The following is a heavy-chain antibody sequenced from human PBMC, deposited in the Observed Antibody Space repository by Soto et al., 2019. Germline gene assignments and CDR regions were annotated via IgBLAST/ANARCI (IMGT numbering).Heavy chain of an antibody. CDR3: AGRRGGAYYFDY. Sequence: EVQLFESGGGLVQPGGSLRLSCAASGLTFSDHAMSWVRQAPGKGLEWVSAILGSGRSTYYADSVKGRFTISRDNSRNTLYLQMNSLRAEDTAVYYCAGRRGGAYYFDYWGQGTLVTVSS. CDR1: GLTFSDHA. CDR2: ILGSGRST. V-gene: IGHV3-23*01. J-gene: IGHJ4*02. D-gene: IGHD3-10*01.